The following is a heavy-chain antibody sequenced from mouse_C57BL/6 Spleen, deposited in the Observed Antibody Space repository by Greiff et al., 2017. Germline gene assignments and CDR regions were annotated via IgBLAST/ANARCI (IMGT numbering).Heavy chain of an antibody. CDR2: INPGSGGT. D-gene: IGHD4-1*01. V-gene: IGHV1-54*01. CDR1: GYAFTNYL. CDR3: ARGTGTKRGDY. Sequence: QVQLQQSGAELVRPGTSVKVSCKASGYAFTNYLIEWVKQRPGQGLEWIGVINPGSGGTNYNEKFKGKATLTADKSSSTAYMQLSSLTSEDSAVYFCARGTGTKRGDYWGQGTTLTVSS. J-gene: IGHJ2*01.